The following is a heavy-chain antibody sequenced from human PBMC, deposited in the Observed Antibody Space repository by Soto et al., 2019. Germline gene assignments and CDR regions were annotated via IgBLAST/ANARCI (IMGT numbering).Heavy chain of an antibody. J-gene: IGHJ4*02. V-gene: IGHV4-4*02. CDR3: ARAGPYCSGGSCYPY. CDR1: SGSISSSNW. D-gene: IGHD2-15*01. CDR2: MHHSGST. Sequence: QVQLQESGPGLVKPSGTLSLTCAVSSGSISSSNWWSWVRQLPGKGLEGTGEMHHSGSTNYNPSLKRRVTISVDKSKNQAPLKLSSVTAADTAVYDCARAGPYCSGGSCYPYWGQGTLVSVSS.